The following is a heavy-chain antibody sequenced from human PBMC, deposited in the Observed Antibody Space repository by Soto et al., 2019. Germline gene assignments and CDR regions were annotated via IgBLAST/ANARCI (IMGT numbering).Heavy chain of an antibody. CDR3: ARENDAFDI. CDR2: ISYDGSNK. Sequence: GGSLRLSCAASGFTFSSYAMHWVRQAPGKGLEWVAVISYDGSNKYYADSVKGRFTISRDNSKNTLYLQMNSLRAEDTAVYYCARENDAFDIWGQGTMVTVSS. V-gene: IGHV3-30-3*01. CDR1: GFTFSSYA. J-gene: IGHJ3*02.